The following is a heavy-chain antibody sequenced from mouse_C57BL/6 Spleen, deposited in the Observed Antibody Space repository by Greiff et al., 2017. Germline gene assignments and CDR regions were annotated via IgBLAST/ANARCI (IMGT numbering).Heavy chain of an antibody. CDR1: GYSFTGYY. V-gene: IGHV1-42*01. CDR2: INPSTGGT. J-gene: IGHJ4*01. CDR3: ARGEDYVAMDY. Sequence: EVQLQESGPELVKPGASVKISCKASGYSFTGYYMNWVKQSPEKSLEWIGEINPSTGGTTYNQKFKAKATLTVDKSSSTAYMQLKSLTSEDSAVYYCARGEDYVAMDYWGQGTSVTVSS.